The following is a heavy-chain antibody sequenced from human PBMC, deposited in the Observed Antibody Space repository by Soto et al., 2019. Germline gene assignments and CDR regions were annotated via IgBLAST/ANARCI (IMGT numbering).Heavy chain of an antibody. Sequence: PSETLSLTCTVSGGSIRSYYWPWIRQPPGKGLEWLGYIFYSGSTFYNPSLKSRVTISIHTSKSQFSLQLTSVTAADTAVYYCARGAADTAMVDSWGQGTLVTVSS. V-gene: IGHV4-59*01. J-gene: IGHJ4*02. CDR1: GGSIRSYY. CDR3: ARGAADTAMVDS. D-gene: IGHD5-18*01. CDR2: IFYSGST.